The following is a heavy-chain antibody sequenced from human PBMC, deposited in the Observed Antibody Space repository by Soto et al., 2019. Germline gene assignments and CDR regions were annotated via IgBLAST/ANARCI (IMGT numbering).Heavy chain of an antibody. CDR3: ARDLGGSSTARWFDS. D-gene: IGHD2-2*01. V-gene: IGHV3-30-3*01. Sequence: QVQLVESGGGVVQPGRSLRLSCAASGFTFSTYAMHWVRQAPGKGLEWVAVISYDGSNKYYADSVKGRFTISRDNSKNTLYRQMNSRRAEDTAVYYCARDLGGSSTARWFDSWVQGSLVAVSS. J-gene: IGHJ5*01. CDR1: GFTFSTYA. CDR2: ISYDGSNK.